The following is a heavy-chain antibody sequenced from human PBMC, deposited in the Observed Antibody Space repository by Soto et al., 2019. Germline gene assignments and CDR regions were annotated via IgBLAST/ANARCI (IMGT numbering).Heavy chain of an antibody. CDR3: ARSYSGSYQVEFDY. V-gene: IGHV4-59*01. CDR1: GGSISSYY. Sequence: SETLSLTCTVSGGSISSYYWSWIRQPPGKGLEWIGYIYYSGSTNYNPSLKSRVTISVDTSKNQFSLKLSSVTAADTAVYYCARSYSGSYQVEFDYWGQGTLVTVS. CDR2: IYYSGST. J-gene: IGHJ4*02. D-gene: IGHD1-26*01.